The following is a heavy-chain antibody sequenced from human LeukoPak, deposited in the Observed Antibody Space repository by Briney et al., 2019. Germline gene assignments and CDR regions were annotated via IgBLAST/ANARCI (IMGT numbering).Heavy chain of an antibody. D-gene: IGHD3-22*01. V-gene: IGHV1-2*02. CDR1: GYIFTGYY. CDR2: INPNSGDT. J-gene: IGHJ4*02. Sequence: ASVKVSCKASGYIFTGYYMHWVRQAPGQGLEWMGWINPNSGDTNYAQKFQGRVTMTRDTSISTAYMELSRLRSDDTAVYYCARDYYDSSGPFDYWGQGTLVTVSS. CDR3: ARDYYDSSGPFDY.